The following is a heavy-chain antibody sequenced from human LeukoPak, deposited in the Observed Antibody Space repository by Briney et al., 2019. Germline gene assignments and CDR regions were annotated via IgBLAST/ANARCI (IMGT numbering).Heavy chain of an antibody. J-gene: IGHJ4*02. CDR3: ARDGYGDRSVPFDY. CDR1: GYAFTSYG. V-gene: IGHV1-18*01. D-gene: IGHD4-17*01. Sequence: GASVKVSCKASGYAFTSYGISWVRQAPGQGLEWMGWISAYNGNTNYAQKLQGRVTMTTDTSTSTAYMGLRSLRSDDTAVYYCARDGYGDRSVPFDYWGQGTLVTVSS. CDR2: ISAYNGNT.